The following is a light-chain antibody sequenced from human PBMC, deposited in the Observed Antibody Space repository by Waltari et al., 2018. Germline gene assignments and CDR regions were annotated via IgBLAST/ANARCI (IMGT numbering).Light chain of an antibody. V-gene: IGLV2-14*03. CDR2: DVT. CDR3: SSYTSSNTH. CDR1: SRDIGAYNY. Sequence: QSALTQPASVSGSPGQSITLSCTGTSRDIGAYNYVSWYQQHPGKAPKLMIYDVTERPSGVSDRFSGSKSGNTASLTISGLQAEDEATYYCSSYTSSNTHFGGGTKLTV. J-gene: IGLJ2*01.